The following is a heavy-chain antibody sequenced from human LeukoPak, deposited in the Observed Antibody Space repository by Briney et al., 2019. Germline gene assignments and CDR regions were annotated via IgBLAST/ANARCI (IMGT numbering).Heavy chain of an antibody. V-gene: IGHV5-51*01. Sequence: GESLKISCKGSEYSFSSYWIAWVRQMPGKGLEWMGIIHPGNSETTYNPSFQGQVTISADKSINTAYLQWNSLKASDTAMYYCARHKGDYDILTGYWEWGQGTLVTVSS. J-gene: IGHJ4*02. CDR3: ARHKGDYDILTGYWE. CDR1: EYSFSSYW. D-gene: IGHD3-9*01. CDR2: IHPGNSET.